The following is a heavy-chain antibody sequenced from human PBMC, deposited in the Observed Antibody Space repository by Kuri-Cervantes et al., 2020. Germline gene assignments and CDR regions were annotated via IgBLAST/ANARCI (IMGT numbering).Heavy chain of an antibody. CDR3: ASPRNPWELGAFDI. J-gene: IGHJ3*02. CDR2: ISYDGGNK. V-gene: IGHV3-30*07. Sequence: GESLKISCAASGFTFSSYAMHWVRQAPGKGLEWVALISYDGGNKYYADSVKGRFTVSRDNSKNTLYLQMNSLRAEDTAVYYCASPRNPWELGAFDIWGQGTMVTVSS. D-gene: IGHD1-14*01. CDR1: GFTFSSYA.